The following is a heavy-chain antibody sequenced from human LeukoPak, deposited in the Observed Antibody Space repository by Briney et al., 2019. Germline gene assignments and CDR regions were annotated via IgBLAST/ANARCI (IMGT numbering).Heavy chain of an antibody. CDR1: GFTFSSYW. CDR2: IKQDGSEK. D-gene: IGHD2-2*01. J-gene: IGHJ6*02. V-gene: IGHV3-7*01. CDR3: ARVGCSSTSCSAIYYYYYGMDV. Sequence: GGSLRLSCAASGFTFSSYWMSWVRQAPGKGLEWVANIKQDGSEKYYVDSVKGRFTISRDNAKNSLYLQMNSLRAEDTAVYYCARVGCSSTSCSAIYYYYYGMDVWGQGTTVTVSS.